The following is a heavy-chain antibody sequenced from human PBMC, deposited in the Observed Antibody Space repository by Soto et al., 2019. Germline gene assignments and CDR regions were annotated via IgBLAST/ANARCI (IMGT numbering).Heavy chain of an antibody. CDR2: IRGSAGNA. D-gene: IGHD3-10*01. CDR1: GFTFSSYG. Sequence: EVHLLESGGGLVQPGGSLRLSCAGTGFTFSSYGMSWVRQAPGKGLEWVSTIRGSAGNANYADSVKGRFTISRDDSTNTVHLQMNSLRPDDMAVYYCAKHLWFGESGFDPWGQGTLVVVSS. V-gene: IGHV3-23*01. CDR3: AKHLWFGESGFDP. J-gene: IGHJ5*02.